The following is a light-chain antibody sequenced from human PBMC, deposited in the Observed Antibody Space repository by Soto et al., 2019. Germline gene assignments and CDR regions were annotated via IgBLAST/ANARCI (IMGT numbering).Light chain of an antibody. J-gene: IGKJ4*01. CDR3: QQYGSPLT. CDR1: QSVISDY. V-gene: IGKV3-20*01. CDR2: AAS. Sequence: ENVLTQSPGTLSLSPGERATLSCRAGQSVISDYLAWYQQKPGQAPRLLIYAASFRATGIPDRFSGSGSGTDFTLTISRLEPEDFAVYYCQQYGSPLTFGGGTKVDIK.